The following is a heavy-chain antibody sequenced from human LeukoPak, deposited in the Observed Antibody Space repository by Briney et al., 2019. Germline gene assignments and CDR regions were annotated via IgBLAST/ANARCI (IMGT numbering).Heavy chain of an antibody. CDR3: ARDRYDSYPMDV. CDR2: IHYSRST. CDR1: GGSISTYY. J-gene: IGHJ6*02. Sequence: SETLSLTCSVSGGSISTYYWSWIRQPPTGGLEWIGHIHYSRSTNYNPSLESRITLSVDTSKNQFSLKLSSVTAADTAVYYCARDRYDSYPMDVWGQGTTVTVSS. D-gene: IGHD3-3*01. V-gene: IGHV4-59*12.